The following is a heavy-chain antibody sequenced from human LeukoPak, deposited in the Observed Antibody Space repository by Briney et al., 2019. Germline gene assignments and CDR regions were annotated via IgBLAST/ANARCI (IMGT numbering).Heavy chain of an antibody. J-gene: IGHJ4*02. Sequence: PGGSLRLSCAASGFTFSSYAMSWVRQAPGKGLEWVSAISGRSGDTYYAASVKGRFTISRDNSKSTLYLQMNTLRAEDTAVYYCAPYEGIGARGGQGTLVTVSS. D-gene: IGHD3-10*01. CDR2: ISGRSGDT. V-gene: IGHV3-23*01. CDR3: APYEGIGAR. CDR1: GFTFSSYA.